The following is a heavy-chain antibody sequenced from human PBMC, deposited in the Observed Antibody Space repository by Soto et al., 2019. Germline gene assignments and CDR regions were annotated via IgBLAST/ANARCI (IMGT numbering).Heavy chain of an antibody. CDR2: IIPILGIA. CDR3: ARDQGYYGSGSYYNAKRDYNFDY. Sequence: TSVKVTCKDSGGTFSSNTSSWVRQAPGQGLEWMGRIIPILGIANYAQKFQGRVTITADKSTSTAYMELSSLRSEDTAVYYCARDQGYYGSGSYYNAKRDYNFDYWGQGTLVTVSS. D-gene: IGHD3-10*01. J-gene: IGHJ4*02. CDR1: GGTFSSNT. V-gene: IGHV1-69*04.